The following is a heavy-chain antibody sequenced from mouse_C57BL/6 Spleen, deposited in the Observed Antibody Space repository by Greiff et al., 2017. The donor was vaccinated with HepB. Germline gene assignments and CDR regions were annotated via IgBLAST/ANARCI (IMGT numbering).Heavy chain of an antibody. D-gene: IGHD1-1*01. CDR2: ISSGSSTI. CDR1: GFTFSDYG. J-gene: IGHJ3*01. CDR3: ARTGGSSPFAY. V-gene: IGHV5-17*01. Sequence: DVKLQESGGGLVKPGGSLKLSCAASGFTFSDYGMHWVRQAPEKGLEWVAYISSGSSTIYYADTVKGRFTISRDNAKNTLFLQMTSLRSEDTAMYYCARTGGSSPFAYWGQGTLVTVSA.